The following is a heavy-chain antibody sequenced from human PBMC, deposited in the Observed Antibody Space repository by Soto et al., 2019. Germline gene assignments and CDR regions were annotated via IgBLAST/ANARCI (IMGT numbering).Heavy chain of an antibody. CDR3: ARDRYYGSGSYYENPYYYYMDV. J-gene: IGHJ6*03. V-gene: IGHV3-33*01. Sequence: GGSLRLSCAASGFTFSSYGMHWVRQAPGKGLEWVAVIWYDGSNKYYADSVKGRFTISRDNSKNTLYLQMNSLRAEDTAVYYCARDRYYGSGSYYENPYYYYMDVWGKGTTVTVSS. D-gene: IGHD3-10*01. CDR2: IWYDGSNK. CDR1: GFTFSSYG.